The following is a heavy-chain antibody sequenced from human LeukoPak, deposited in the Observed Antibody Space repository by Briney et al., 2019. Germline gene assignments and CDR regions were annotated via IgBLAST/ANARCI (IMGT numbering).Heavy chain of an antibody. D-gene: IGHD2-15*01. CDR3: ARAGDYCSGGSCYSNAFDI. V-gene: IGHV3-48*03. Sequence: GGSLRLSCAASGFTFSSYEMNWVRQAPGKGLEWVSYISSSGSTIYYADSVKGRFTISRDNAKNSLYLQMNSLRAEDTAVYYCARAGDYCSGGSCYSNAFDIWGQGTMVTVSS. CDR2: ISSSGSTI. CDR1: GFTFSSYE. J-gene: IGHJ3*02.